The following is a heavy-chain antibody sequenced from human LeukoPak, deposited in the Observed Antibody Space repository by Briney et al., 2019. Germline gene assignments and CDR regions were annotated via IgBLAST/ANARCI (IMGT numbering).Heavy chain of an antibody. CDR3: ARHRHNHHYDY. Sequence: PPETLSLTCTVSGGSISTSNSDYYWGWVRQPPGKGLEWIGSISYSGSTYYNPSLKSRVTISADTSNNQFSLKLTSVTAADTAAFYCARHRHNHHYDYWGQGTLVTASS. CDR1: GGSISTSNSDYY. CDR2: ISYSGST. J-gene: IGHJ4*02. D-gene: IGHD1-14*01. V-gene: IGHV4-39*01.